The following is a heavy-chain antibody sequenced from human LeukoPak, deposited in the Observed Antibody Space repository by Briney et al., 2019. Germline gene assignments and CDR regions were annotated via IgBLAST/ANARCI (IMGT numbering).Heavy chain of an antibody. CDR1: GFTFDDYA. Sequence: GGSLRLSCAASGFTFDDYAMHWVRQAPGKGLEWVSGISWNSGSIGYADSVKGRFTISRDNAKNSLYLQMNSLRAEDTAVYYCARGLRWDFDYWGQGTLVTVSS. V-gene: IGHV3-9*01. J-gene: IGHJ4*02. CDR3: ARGLRWDFDY. CDR2: ISWNSGSI. D-gene: IGHD4-23*01.